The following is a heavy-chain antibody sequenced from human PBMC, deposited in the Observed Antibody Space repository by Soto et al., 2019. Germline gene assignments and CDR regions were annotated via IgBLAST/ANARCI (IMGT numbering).Heavy chain of an antibody. CDR2: IYYSGTS. CDR3: ARLHCDSPNCVPLDP. D-gene: IGHD2-2*01. J-gene: IGHJ5*02. V-gene: IGHV4-39*01. Sequence: QLQLQESGPGLVKPSETLSLTCTVSGGSISDDTYYWGWIRQPPGKGLEWIGSIYYSGTSSYNPPLKIRVTMSVDTSKKQLSLRLSSVTAADTAVYYCARLHCDSPNCVPLDPWGQGTLVIVSS. CDR1: GGSISDDTYY.